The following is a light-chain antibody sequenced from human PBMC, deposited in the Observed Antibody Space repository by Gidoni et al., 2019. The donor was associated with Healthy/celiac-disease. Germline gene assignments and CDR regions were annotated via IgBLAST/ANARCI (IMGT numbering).Light chain of an antibody. V-gene: IGLV3-25*03. Sequence: QLTQPPSVSVSPGQTARITCSGDALPNQYAYWYQQKPGQAPVLVIYKDSERPSGIPERFSGSSSGTTVTLTISGVQAEDEADYYCQSADSSGTLVVFGGGTKLTVL. CDR3: QSADSSGTLVV. J-gene: IGLJ2*01. CDR2: KDS. CDR1: ALPNQY.